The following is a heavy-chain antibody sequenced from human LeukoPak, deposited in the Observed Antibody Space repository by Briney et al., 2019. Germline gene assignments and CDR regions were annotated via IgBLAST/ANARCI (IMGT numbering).Heavy chain of an antibody. J-gene: IGHJ4*02. Sequence: PGGSLRLSCAASGFTFSSYSMNWVRQAPGKGLEWVSSISSSSSYIYYADSVKGRFTISRDNAKNSLYLQMNSLRAEDTAVYYCARETIAAAGADYWGQGTLVTVS. CDR3: ARETIAAAGADY. CDR1: GFTFSSYS. D-gene: IGHD6-13*01. CDR2: ISSSSSYI. V-gene: IGHV3-21*01.